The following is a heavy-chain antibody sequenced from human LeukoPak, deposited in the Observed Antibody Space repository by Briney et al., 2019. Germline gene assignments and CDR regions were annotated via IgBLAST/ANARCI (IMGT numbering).Heavy chain of an antibody. D-gene: IGHD1-14*01. Sequence: ASVKVSCKASGYTFTGYYMHWVRQAPGQGLEWMGWINPNSGGTNYAQKFQGRVTMTRDTSISTAYMELSRLRSDDTAVYYCARDLTRYYYYYMDVWGKGTTVTVSS. CDR2: INPNSGGT. J-gene: IGHJ6*03. CDR3: ARDLTRYYYYYMDV. CDR1: GYTFTGYY. V-gene: IGHV1-2*02.